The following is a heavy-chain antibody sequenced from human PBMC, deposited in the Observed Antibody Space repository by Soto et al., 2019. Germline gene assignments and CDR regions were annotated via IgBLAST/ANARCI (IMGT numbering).Heavy chain of an antibody. J-gene: IGHJ4*02. D-gene: IGHD4-17*01. CDR3: AREPRRATVTDY. Sequence: PSETLSLTCTVSGGSISSGDYYWSWIRQPPGKGLEWIGYIYYSGSTYYNPSLKSRVTISVDTSKNQFSLKLSSVTAADTAVYYCAREPRRATVTDYWGQGTLVTVSS. CDR2: IYYSGST. CDR1: GGSISSGDYY. V-gene: IGHV4-30-4*01.